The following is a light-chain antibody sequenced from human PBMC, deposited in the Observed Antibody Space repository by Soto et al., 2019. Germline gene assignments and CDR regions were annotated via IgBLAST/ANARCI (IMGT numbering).Light chain of an antibody. J-gene: IGLJ2*01. CDR3: SSPTTSNTLRVL. CDR2: EVS. CDR1: SSDVGAYKS. Sequence: QSVLTQPASVSGSPGQSITISCTGTSSDVGAYKSVSWYQHHPGKAPKLMIYEVSNRPSGVSNRFSGSKSGNTASLTISGLQAEDEGDYYCSSPTTSNTLRVLFGGGTQLTVL. V-gene: IGLV2-14*01.